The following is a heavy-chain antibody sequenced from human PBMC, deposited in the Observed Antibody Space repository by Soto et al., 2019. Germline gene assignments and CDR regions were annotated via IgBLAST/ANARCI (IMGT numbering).Heavy chain of an antibody. Sequence: TLSLTCAVSGFSISSGYFWGWIRQPPGNGPERLGSIYHSGTTYYNPSVKGRVTISVDTSKNQFSLKMSSVTAADTAVYYCARDSSGYYWFDPWGQGTLVTVSS. CDR1: GFSISSGYF. CDR2: IYHSGTT. J-gene: IGHJ5*02. CDR3: ARDSSGYYWFDP. D-gene: IGHD3-22*01. V-gene: IGHV4-38-2*02.